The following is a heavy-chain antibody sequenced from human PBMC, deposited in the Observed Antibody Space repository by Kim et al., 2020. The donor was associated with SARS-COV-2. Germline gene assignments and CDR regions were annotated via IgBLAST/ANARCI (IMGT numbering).Heavy chain of an antibody. J-gene: IGHJ2*01. V-gene: IGHV3-30-3*01. CDR2: ISYDGSNK. CDR3: ARDGPYSSSWYASWYFDL. Sequence: GGSLRLSCAASGFTFSSYAMHWVRQAPGKGLEWVAVISYDGSNKYYADSVKGRFTISRDNSKNTLYLQMNSLRAEDTAVYYCARDGPYSSSWYASWYFDLWGRGTLVTVSS. D-gene: IGHD6-13*01. CDR1: GFTFSSYA.